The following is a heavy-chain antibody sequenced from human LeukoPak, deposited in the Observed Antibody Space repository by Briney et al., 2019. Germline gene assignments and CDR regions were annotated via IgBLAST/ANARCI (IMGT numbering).Heavy chain of an antibody. V-gene: IGHV6-1*01. D-gene: IGHD3-9*01. CDR3: ARDFRTTGWHTFDY. J-gene: IGHJ4*02. CDR2: TYDRCKWYN. Sequence: SQTLSLTCVVSVDSVSSKNGSSNWIRQSPSRGLEWLGRTYDRCKWYNDYAESMEGRMTISKDTSKNHYYLQLNSVTPDDTAVYYCARDFRTTGWHTFDYWGQGTLVTVSS. CDR1: VDSVSSKNGS.